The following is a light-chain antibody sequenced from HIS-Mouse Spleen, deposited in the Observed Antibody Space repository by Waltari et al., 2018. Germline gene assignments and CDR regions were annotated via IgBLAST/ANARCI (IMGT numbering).Light chain of an antibody. Sequence: QSALTQPASVSGSPGQSITISCTGTSSDVGGYNYVSWYHQHPGKAPKLMIYDVSNRPSGVSNRFSGSKSGNTASLTISGLQAEDEADYYCCSYAGSSTWVFGGGTKLTVL. CDR2: DVS. CDR3: CSYAGSSTWV. CDR1: SSDVGGYNY. J-gene: IGLJ3*02. V-gene: IGLV2-14*03.